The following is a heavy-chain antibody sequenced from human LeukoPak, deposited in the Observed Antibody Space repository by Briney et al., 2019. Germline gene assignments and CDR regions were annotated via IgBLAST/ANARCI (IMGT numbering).Heavy chain of an antibody. CDR1: GLTFSDYY. CDR3: ARDARIAVAGTTHFQH. Sequence: GGSLRLSCAASGLTFSDYYMTWIRQAPGKGLEWVSSISGTGTTIYSADSVRGRFTVSRDNARNSLFLHMNSLRAEDTAVYYCARDARIAVAGTTHFQHWGQGTLVTVSS. V-gene: IGHV3-11*04. J-gene: IGHJ1*01. CDR2: ISGTGTTI. D-gene: IGHD6-19*01.